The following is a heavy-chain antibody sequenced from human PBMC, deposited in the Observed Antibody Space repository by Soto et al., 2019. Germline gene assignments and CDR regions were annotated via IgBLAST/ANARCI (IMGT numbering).Heavy chain of an antibody. J-gene: IGHJ4*02. D-gene: IGHD2-15*01. CDR2: IWYDGSNK. Sequence: QVQLVESGGGGVQPGRSLSLSCAASGFTLSSYGMHWVRQAPGKGLEWVAVIWYDGSNKYYADSVKGRFTISRDNSKNTRYLQMNGLRSEDTAVYYGAREQEDIVVVVAAPSGVFDYWGQGTLVTVSS. CDR3: AREQEDIVVVVAAPSGVFDY. V-gene: IGHV3-33*01. CDR1: GFTLSSYG.